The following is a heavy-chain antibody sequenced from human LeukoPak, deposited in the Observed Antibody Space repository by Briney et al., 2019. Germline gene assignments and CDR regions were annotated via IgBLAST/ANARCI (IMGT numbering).Heavy chain of an antibody. V-gene: IGHV4-59*01. D-gene: IGHD5-18*01. CDR1: GGSISSYY. CDR3: ARVADGYSYFDY. CDR2: IYYSVTT. J-gene: IGHJ4*02. Sequence: SETLSLTCTVSGGSISSYYWSWIRQPPGKGLEWIGYIYYSVTTNYNPSLKSRVTISVDTSKNQFSLKLSSVTAADTAVYYCARVADGYSYFDYGGQGTLVTVSS.